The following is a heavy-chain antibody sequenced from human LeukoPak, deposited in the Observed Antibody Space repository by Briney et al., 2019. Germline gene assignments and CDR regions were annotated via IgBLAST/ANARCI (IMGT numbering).Heavy chain of an antibody. J-gene: IGHJ4*02. CDR1: GFTFSSYS. CDR3: ARGEDYDFWSGYWNYFDY. CDR2: ISSSSSYI. D-gene: IGHD3-3*01. Sequence: GGSLRLSCAASGFTFSSYSMTWVRQAPGKGLEWVSSISSSSSYIYYADSVKGRFTISRDNAKNSLYLQMNSLRAEDTAVYYCARGEDYDFWSGYWNYFDYWGQGTLVTVSS. V-gene: IGHV3-21*01.